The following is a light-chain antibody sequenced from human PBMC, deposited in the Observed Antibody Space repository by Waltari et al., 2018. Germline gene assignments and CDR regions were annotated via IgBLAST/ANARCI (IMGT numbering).Light chain of an antibody. CDR1: SSDVGGYKY. CDR3: CSYAGSYTFKV. V-gene: IGLV2-11*01. Sequence: QSALTQPRSVSGSPGQSVTISCTGTSSDVGGYKYVSWYQQHPGKAPKLMIDDVSVRPEGAPDRFSGSKSGNTASLTISGLQAEDEADYYCCSYAGSYTFKVFGGGTKLTVL. J-gene: IGLJ2*01. CDR2: DVS.